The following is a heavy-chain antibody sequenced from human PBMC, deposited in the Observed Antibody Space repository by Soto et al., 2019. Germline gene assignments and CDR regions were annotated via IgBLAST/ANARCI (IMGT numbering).Heavy chain of an antibody. V-gene: IGHV3-48*01. CDR2: ISSSSSTI. CDR3: ARDYSSYGPFDY. Sequence: LRLSCAASGFTFSSYSMNWVRQAPGKGLEWFSYISSSSSTIYYADSVKGRFTISRDNAKNSLYLQMNSLRAEDTAVYYCARDYSSYGPFDYWGQGTLVTVSS. CDR1: GFTFSSYS. D-gene: IGHD5-18*01. J-gene: IGHJ4*02.